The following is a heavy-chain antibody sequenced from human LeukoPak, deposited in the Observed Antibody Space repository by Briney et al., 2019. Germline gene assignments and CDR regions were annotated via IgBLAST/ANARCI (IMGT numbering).Heavy chain of an antibody. CDR2: INHSGST. CDR1: GGSFSGYY. J-gene: IGHJ6*03. Sequence: SETLSLTCAVYGGSFSGYYRSWIRQPPGKGLEWIGEINHSGSTNYNPSLKSRVTISVDTSKNQFSLKLSSVTAADTAVYYCASLYGAKPYYYYMDVWGKGTTVTVSS. CDR3: ASLYGAKPYYYYMDV. D-gene: IGHD4-17*01. V-gene: IGHV4-34*01.